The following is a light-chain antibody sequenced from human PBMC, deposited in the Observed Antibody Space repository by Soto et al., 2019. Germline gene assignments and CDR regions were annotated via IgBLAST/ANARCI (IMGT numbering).Light chain of an antibody. CDR2: EGS. CDR3: CSYAGSGTYV. CDR1: TSDVGGYNL. J-gene: IGLJ1*01. Sequence: QSALTQPASVSGSPGQSITISCSGTTSDVGGYNLVSWYQQHPAKAPKLMIYEGSKRPSAVSNRFSGSESGNTASLTISGLQAEDEADYYCCSYAGSGTYVFGSGTKVTVL. V-gene: IGLV2-23*01.